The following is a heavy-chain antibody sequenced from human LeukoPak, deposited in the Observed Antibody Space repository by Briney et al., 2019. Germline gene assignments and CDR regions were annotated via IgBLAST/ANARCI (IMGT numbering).Heavy chain of an antibody. Sequence: GGSLRLSCAASGFTFSSYWMHWVRQAPGKGLEWVAVISYDGSNKYYADSVKGRFTISRDNSKNTLYLQMNSLRAEDTAVYYCARVSHSSGGSTWGQGTLATVSS. CDR3: ARVSHSSGGST. J-gene: IGHJ5*02. CDR1: GFTFSSYW. D-gene: IGHD6-19*01. V-gene: IGHV3-30-3*01. CDR2: ISYDGSNK.